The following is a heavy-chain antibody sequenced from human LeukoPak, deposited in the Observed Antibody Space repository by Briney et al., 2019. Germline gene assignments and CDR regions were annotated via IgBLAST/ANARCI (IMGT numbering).Heavy chain of an antibody. CDR2: ISAYNGNT. V-gene: IGHV1-18*01. CDR1: GGTFSSYA. J-gene: IGHJ6*02. CDR3: ARDPLVSMTDDYYYYYGMDV. D-gene: IGHD2-21*02. Sequence: GSSVKVSCKASGGTFSSYAISWVRQAPGQGLEWMGWISAYNGNTNYAQKLQGRVTMTTDTSTSTAYMELRSLRSDDTAVYYCARDPLVSMTDDYYYYYGMDVWGQGTTVTVSS.